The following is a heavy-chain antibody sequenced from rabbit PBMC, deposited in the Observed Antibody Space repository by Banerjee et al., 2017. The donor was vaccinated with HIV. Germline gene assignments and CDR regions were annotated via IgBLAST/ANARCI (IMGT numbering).Heavy chain of an antibody. D-gene: IGHD1-1*01. J-gene: IGHJ6*01. CDR2: IDTNDGDT. CDR1: GFSFSSNW. Sequence: QEQVLESGGGLVKPGGTLTLTCTVSGFSFSSNWICWVRQAPGKGLEWIACIDTNDGDTDYANWPKGRFTISKTSSTTVTLQMTSLTAADTATYFCARDLTDVIGWNFAWWGPGTLVTVS. V-gene: IGHV1S45*01. CDR3: ARDLTDVIGWNFAW.